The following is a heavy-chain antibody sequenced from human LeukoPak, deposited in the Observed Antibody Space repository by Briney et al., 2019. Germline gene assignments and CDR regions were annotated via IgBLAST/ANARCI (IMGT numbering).Heavy chain of an antibody. CDR2: ISSDGSEK. Sequence: AGGSLRLSCAASGFTFRTYWMTWVRQAPGNGLEWVASISSDGSEKYYMDSVKGRFTISRDNAKNSLFLQMNSLRAEDTAVHYCGRVRPGDADYWGQGTLVTVSS. J-gene: IGHJ4*02. CDR3: GRVRPGDADY. CDR1: GFTFRTYW. V-gene: IGHV3-7*01. D-gene: IGHD1-26*01.